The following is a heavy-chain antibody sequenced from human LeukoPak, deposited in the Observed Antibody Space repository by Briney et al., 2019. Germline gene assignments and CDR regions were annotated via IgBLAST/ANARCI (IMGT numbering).Heavy chain of an antibody. CDR2: INPNSGGT. CDR1: GYTFNGYY. D-gene: IGHD3-10*01. Sequence: ASVKVSCKASGYTFNGYYMHWVRQAPGQGLEWMGWINPNSGGTNYAQKFQGRVTMTRDTSISTAYMELSRLRSDDTAVYYCARAMEPYYYMDVWGKGTTVTVSS. J-gene: IGHJ6*03. V-gene: IGHV1-2*02. CDR3: ARAMEPYYYMDV.